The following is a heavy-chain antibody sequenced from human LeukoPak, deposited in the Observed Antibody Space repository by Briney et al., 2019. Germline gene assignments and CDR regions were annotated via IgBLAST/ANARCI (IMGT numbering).Heavy chain of an antibody. D-gene: IGHD3-10*01. V-gene: IGHV1-69*06. CDR1: GGTFSSYA. CDR3: ARADPFYGAGSYAGSWFDP. CDR2: IIPMFGTA. J-gene: IGHJ5*02. Sequence: SVKVSCKASGGTFSSYAISWVRQAPGQGLEWMGGIIPMFGTANYAQKLQGRVTITAEKSTSTAYMELSSLRSEDTAVYYCARADPFYGAGSYAGSWFDPWGQGTLVTVSS.